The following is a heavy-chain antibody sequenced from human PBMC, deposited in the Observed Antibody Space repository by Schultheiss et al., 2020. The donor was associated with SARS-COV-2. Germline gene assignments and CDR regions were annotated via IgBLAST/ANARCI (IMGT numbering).Heavy chain of an antibody. D-gene: IGHD3-22*01. V-gene: IGHV3-30*12. CDR2: ISYDGSNK. CDR1: GFTFSSYG. CDR3: AKNVEGQWLLLHEY. Sequence: GESLKISCAASGFTFSSYGMHWVRQAPGKGLEWVAVISYDGSNKYYADSVKGRFTISRDNSKNTVYLEMNSLRAEDTAVYYCAKNVEGQWLLLHEYWGQGTLVTVSS. J-gene: IGHJ4*02.